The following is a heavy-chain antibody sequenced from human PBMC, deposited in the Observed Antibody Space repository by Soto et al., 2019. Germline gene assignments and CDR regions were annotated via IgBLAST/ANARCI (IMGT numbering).Heavy chain of an antibody. V-gene: IGHV3-23*01. D-gene: IGHD3-3*01. CDR3: AKDPHYEFWSGFSAVYFDY. CDR2: VSGRGGDT. Sequence: EVHLLQSGGGLVQPGGSLRLSCAASGFSFSSFALSWVRQSPGKGLEWVAAVSGRGGDTYYANSVKGRFTIFRDNSQNTLFLQMNSLRAEDSAIYYCAKDPHYEFWSGFSAVYFDYWGQGTLVTVSS. CDR1: GFSFSSFA. J-gene: IGHJ4*02.